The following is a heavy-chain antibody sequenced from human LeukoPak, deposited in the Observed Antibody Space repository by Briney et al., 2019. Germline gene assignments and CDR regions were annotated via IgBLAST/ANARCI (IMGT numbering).Heavy chain of an antibody. CDR2: INTDGSTT. J-gene: IGHJ4*02. V-gene: IGHV3-74*01. CDR3: TRGGVDY. Sequence: GGSLRLSCAASGFTFTSYWMHWVRHAPGKGLVWVSRINTDGSTTTYADSVKGRFTISRDNAKNTLYLQMNSLRAEDTAVYYCTRGGVDYWGQGTLVTVSS. CDR1: GFTFTSYW.